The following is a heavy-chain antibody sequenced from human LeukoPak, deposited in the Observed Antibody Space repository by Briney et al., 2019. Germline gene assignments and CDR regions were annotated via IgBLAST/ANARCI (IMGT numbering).Heavy chain of an antibody. CDR2: ISNNGGYT. CDR3: ARDLGYCTNGVCHTRFDY. D-gene: IGHD2-8*01. J-gene: IGHJ4*02. CDR1: GFTFSSSA. Sequence: GGSLRLSCAASGFTFSSSAMSWVRQAPGKGLEWVSAISNNGGYTYYADSVQGRFTISRDNSKSTLCLQMNSLRAEDTAVYYCARDLGYCTNGVCHTRFDYWGQGTLVAVSS. V-gene: IGHV3-23*01.